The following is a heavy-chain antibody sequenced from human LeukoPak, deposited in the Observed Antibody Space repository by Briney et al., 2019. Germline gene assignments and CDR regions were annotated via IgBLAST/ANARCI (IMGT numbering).Heavy chain of an antibody. D-gene: IGHD3-10*01. Sequence: SETLSLTCAVSGYSISSGYYWGWIRQPPGKGLEWIGSIYHSGSTYYNPSFKSRVTISVDTSKNQFSLKLSSVTAADTAVYYCASGGGITMVRGVINNWGQGTLVTVSS. CDR1: GYSISSGYY. J-gene: IGHJ4*02. V-gene: IGHV4-38-2*01. CDR2: IYHSGST. CDR3: ASGGGITMVRGVINN.